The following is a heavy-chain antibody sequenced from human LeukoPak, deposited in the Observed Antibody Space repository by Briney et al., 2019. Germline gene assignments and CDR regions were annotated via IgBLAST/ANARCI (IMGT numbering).Heavy chain of an antibody. CDR3: ARKSTVTTGNAFDI. Sequence: SETLSLTCAVYGGSFSGPFWSWIRQPPGKGLEWIGNIYFTGNTYYNPSLKSRVTISVDTSKNQFSLKLSSVTAADTSMYFCARKSTVTTGNAFDIWGQGTMVTVSS. CDR2: IYFTGNT. J-gene: IGHJ3*02. D-gene: IGHD4-17*01. CDR1: GGSFSGPF. V-gene: IGHV4-34*01.